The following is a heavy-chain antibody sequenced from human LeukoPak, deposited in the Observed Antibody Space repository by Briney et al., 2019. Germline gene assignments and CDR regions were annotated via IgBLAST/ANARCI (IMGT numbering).Heavy chain of an antibody. Sequence: SETLSPTCTVSGGSISSYYWSWIRQPPGKGLEWIGYIYYSGSTNYNPSLKSRVTISVDTSKNQFSLKLSSVTAADTAVYYCARSLYGSGSYRLYYYYGMDVWGQGTTVTVSS. CDR3: ARSLYGSGSYRLYYYYGMDV. CDR1: GGSISSYY. CDR2: IYYSGST. D-gene: IGHD3-10*01. V-gene: IGHV4-59*01. J-gene: IGHJ6*02.